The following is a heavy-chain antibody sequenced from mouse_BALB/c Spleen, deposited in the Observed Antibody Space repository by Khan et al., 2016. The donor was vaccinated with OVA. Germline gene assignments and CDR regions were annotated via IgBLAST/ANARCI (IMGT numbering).Heavy chain of an antibody. CDR3: ARIYGSDFDY. J-gene: IGHJ2*01. CDR1: GYSFTGYF. Sequence: VQLKESGPELVKPGASVKISCKASGYSFTGYFMNWVMQSHGKSLEWIGRINPHIGETFYNPKFKGKATLTADESSSTAHMELRSLASEDSAAYYCARIYGSDFDYWGQGTTLTVSS. CDR2: INPHIGET. V-gene: IGHV1-20*02. D-gene: IGHD1-1*01.